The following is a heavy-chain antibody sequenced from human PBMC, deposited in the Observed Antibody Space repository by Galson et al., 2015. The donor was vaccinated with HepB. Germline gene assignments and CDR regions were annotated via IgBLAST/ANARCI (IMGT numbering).Heavy chain of an antibody. CDR3: ARVSATVTLDY. CDR1: GSTFTNYY. J-gene: IGHJ4*02. D-gene: IGHD4-11*01. CDR2: INPGGVYT. Sequence: SVTVSCKASGSTFTNYYIHWVRQAPGRGLEWMGIINPGGVYTSYAQKFQGRVTMTRDTSTSTVYMELNSLRSEDTAVYYCARVSATVTLDYWGQGTLVTVSS. V-gene: IGHV1-46*01.